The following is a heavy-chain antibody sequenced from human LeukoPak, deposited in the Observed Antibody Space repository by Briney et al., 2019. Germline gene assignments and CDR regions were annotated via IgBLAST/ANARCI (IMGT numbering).Heavy chain of an antibody. CDR2: IYYSGSS. V-gene: IGHV4-39*07. D-gene: IGHD3-9*01. CDR1: GGSISSSSYY. J-gene: IGHJ4*02. CDR3: ATDPAGDIWDDY. Sequence: SETLSLTCTVSGGSISSSSYYWGWIRQPPGKGLEWIGSIYYSGSSYYNPSLKSRVTISVDTSKNQFSLKLSSVTAADTAVYYCATDPAGDIWDDYWGQGTLVTVSS.